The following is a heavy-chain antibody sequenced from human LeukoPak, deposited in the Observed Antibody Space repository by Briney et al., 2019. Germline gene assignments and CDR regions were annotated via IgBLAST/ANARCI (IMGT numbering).Heavy chain of an antibody. V-gene: IGHV3-48*01. CDR3: ARDLSVVTAMIVVVIPDAFDT. CDR2: ISSSSSTI. Sequence: GGSLRLSCAASGFTFSNYNMNWVRQAPGKGLEWVSYISSSSSTIYSADSVKGRFTISRDNAKNPLYLQMNSLRAEDTAVYYCARDLSVVTAMIVVVIPDAFDTWGQGTMVTVSS. CDR1: GFTFSNYN. J-gene: IGHJ3*02. D-gene: IGHD3-22*01.